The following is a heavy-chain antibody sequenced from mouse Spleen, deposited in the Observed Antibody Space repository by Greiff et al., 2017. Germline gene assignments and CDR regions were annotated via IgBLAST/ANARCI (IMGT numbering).Heavy chain of an antibody. Sequence: EVQLQQSGPELVKPGASVKMSCKASGYTFTDYNMHWVKQSHGKSLEWIGYINPNNGGTSYNQKFKGKATLTVNKSSSTAYMELRSLTSEDSAVYYCARWRYDYDGAWFAYWGQGTLVTVSA. CDR3: ARWRYDYDGAWFAY. CDR2: INPNNGGT. J-gene: IGHJ3*01. D-gene: IGHD2-4*01. CDR1: GYTFTDYN. V-gene: IGHV1-22*01.